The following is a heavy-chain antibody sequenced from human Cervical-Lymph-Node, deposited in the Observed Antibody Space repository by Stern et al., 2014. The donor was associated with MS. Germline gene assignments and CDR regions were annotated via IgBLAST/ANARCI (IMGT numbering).Heavy chain of an antibody. V-gene: IGHV4-61*01. J-gene: IGHJ6*02. CDR1: GGSVSSGSYY. D-gene: IGHD3-9*01. CDR2: IPYNGGP. Sequence: QLQLQESGPGLVKPSETLSLTCSVSGGSVSSGSYYWTWIRQPPGKGLDWIGYIPYNGGPDYSPSLKSRVTLSVDTSKNQFSLTLSSVTAADTAVYYCARCFRLPGRNFYHYYGLDVWGQGTTVTVSS. CDR3: ARCFRLPGRNFYHYYGLDV.